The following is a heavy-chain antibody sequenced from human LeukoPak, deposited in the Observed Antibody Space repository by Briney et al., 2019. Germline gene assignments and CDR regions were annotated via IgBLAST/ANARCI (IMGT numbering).Heavy chain of an antibody. V-gene: IGHV3-23*01. CDR1: GFTFSGYA. CDR3: ARAAASLHAFDI. J-gene: IGHJ3*02. D-gene: IGHD2-15*01. CDR2: ISGSGGST. Sequence: PGGSLRLSCAASGFTFSGYAMSWVRQAPGKGLEWVSAISGSGGSTYYADSVKGRFTISRDNAKNSLYLQMNSLRAEDTALYYCARAAASLHAFDIWGQGTMVTVSS.